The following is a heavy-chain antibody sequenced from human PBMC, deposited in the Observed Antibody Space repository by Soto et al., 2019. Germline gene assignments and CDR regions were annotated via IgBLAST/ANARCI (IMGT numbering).Heavy chain of an antibody. Sequence: ETLSLTCTVSGGSISSSSYYWGWIRQPPGKGLEWIGSIYYSGSTYYNPSLKSRVTISVDTSKNQFSLKLSSVTAADTAVYYCARPYYYDSSGYYLNYYFDYWGQGTLVTVSS. V-gene: IGHV4-39*01. CDR3: ARPYYYDSSGYYLNYYFDY. D-gene: IGHD3-22*01. CDR1: GGSISSSSYY. J-gene: IGHJ4*02. CDR2: IYYSGST.